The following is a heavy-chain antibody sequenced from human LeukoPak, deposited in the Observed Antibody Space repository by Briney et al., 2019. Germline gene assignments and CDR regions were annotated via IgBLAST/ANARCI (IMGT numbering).Heavy chain of an antibody. CDR2: IFYSGST. CDR3: ARHSQWGVIPWAFDI. Sequence: SETLSLTRAVSSYSISSDYYWGWIRQPPGKGLEWIGTIFYSGSTYYNPSPNSRVAISVDTSKNQFSLKLSSVTAADTAVYHCARHSQWGVIPWAFDIWGQGTMVTVSS. V-gene: IGHV4-38-2*01. D-gene: IGHD3-16*02. J-gene: IGHJ3*02. CDR1: SYSISSDYY.